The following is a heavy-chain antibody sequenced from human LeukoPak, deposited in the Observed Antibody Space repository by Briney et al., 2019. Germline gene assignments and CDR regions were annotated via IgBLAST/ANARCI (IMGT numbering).Heavy chain of an antibody. V-gene: IGHV3-21*01. CDR2: MSSSGSYI. D-gene: IGHD4-11*01. CDR1: GFPFSSYS. J-gene: IGHJ3*02. Sequence: GGSLRLSCAASGFPFSSYSMNWVRQAPGKGLEWVSSMSSSGSYIYYADSVKGRFTISRDNAKNSLYLEMNNLRAEDTAVYYCARDDDYSLLRVADAFDIWGQGTMVTVSS. CDR3: ARDDDYSLLRVADAFDI.